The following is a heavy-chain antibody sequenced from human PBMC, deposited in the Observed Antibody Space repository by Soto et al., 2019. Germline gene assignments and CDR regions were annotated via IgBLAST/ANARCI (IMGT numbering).Heavy chain of an antibody. J-gene: IGHJ5*02. CDR1: GGSISSGGYY. V-gene: IGHV4-31*03. Sequence: SETLSLTCTISGGSISSGGYYWGWVRQQPGKGLEWIGYIYKGGSTEYNPSLKSRITISKDTSKNQLSLKVTSVTAADTAVYYCVNHSDYCSRTTCTLAWAQGTLVTVSS. D-gene: IGHD2-2*01. CDR2: IYKGGST. CDR3: VNHSDYCSRTTCTLA.